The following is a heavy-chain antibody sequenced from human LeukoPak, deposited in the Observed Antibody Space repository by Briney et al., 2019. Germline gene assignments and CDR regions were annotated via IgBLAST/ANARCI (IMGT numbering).Heavy chain of an antibody. CDR2: ISGSEKTI. V-gene: IGHV3-48*03. CDR3: ARGHPGAFDI. J-gene: IGHJ3*02. CDR1: GFTFSRYE. Sequence: GGSLRLSCAASGFTFSRYEMSWVRQAPGKGLEWISYISGSEKTIVYADSVKGRFTISRDSARNSLFLQMDSLRVEDRAVYYCARGHPGAFDIWGQGTMVTVSS.